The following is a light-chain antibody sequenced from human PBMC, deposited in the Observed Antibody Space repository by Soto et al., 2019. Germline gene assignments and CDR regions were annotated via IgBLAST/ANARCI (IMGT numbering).Light chain of an antibody. V-gene: IGKV3-15*01. CDR3: QQYNKWPPRT. CDR2: GVS. CDR1: KSISSN. Sequence: EIVMTQSPVTLSASPGERVTLSCRTNKSISSNLAWYQQKRGQAPRLLISGVSTRASGVPDRFSGSGSVADFTLTISSLQSEDSAVYYCQQYNKWPPRTFGQGTKVDIK. J-gene: IGKJ1*01.